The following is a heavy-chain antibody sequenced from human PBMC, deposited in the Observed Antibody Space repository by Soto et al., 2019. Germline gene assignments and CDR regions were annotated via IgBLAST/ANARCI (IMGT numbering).Heavy chain of an antibody. V-gene: IGHV6-1*01. D-gene: IGHD6-19*01. J-gene: IGHJ4*02. CDR1: GDSVSSNSAA. Sequence: PSQTLSLTCAISGDSVSSNSAAWNWIRQSPSRGLEWLGRTYYRSKWYNDYAVSVKSRITINPDTSKNQFSLQLNSVTPEDTAVYYCAREVSIAVAGTGEVYFDYWGQGTLVTVSS. CDR3: AREVSIAVAGTGEVYFDY. CDR2: TYYRSKWYN.